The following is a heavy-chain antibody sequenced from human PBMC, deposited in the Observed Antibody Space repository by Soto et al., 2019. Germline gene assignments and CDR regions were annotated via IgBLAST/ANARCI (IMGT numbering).Heavy chain of an antibody. CDR3: AAFFGYGGGGGCYSGFAF. J-gene: IGHJ4*02. V-gene: IGHV4-39*01. CDR2: MYYSGST. CDR1: GGSISSSSFY. Sequence: SETLSLTCTVSGGSISSSSFYWGWIRQPPGKGLEWIGSMYYSGSTYYNPSLKRRVTISVDTPRNQFSLKLSSVTAADTAVYKFAAFFGYGGGGGCYSGFAFWGKGTWVPVSP. D-gene: IGHD2-15*01.